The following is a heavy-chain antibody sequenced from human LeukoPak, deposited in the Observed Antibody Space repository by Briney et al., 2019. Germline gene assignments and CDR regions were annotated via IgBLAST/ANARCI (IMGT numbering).Heavy chain of an antibody. V-gene: IGHV3-33*01. J-gene: IGHJ5*02. CDR1: GFTFSSYG. Sequence: GRSLRLSCAASGFTFSSYGMHWVRQAPGKGLEWVAVIWYDGSNKYYADSVKGRFTISRDNSKNTLYLQMNSLRAEDTAVYYCARDLCSSTSCRYNWFDPWGQGTLVTVSS. CDR3: ARDLCSSTSCRYNWFDP. CDR2: IWYDGSNK. D-gene: IGHD2-2*01.